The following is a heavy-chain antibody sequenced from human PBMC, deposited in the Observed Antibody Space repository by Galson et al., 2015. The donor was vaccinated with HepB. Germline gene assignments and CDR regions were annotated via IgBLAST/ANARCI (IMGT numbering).Heavy chain of an antibody. D-gene: IGHD3-10*01. J-gene: IGHJ4*02. Sequence: SGAEVKKPGESLRLSCAASGFTFSSYSMNWVRQAPGKGLEWVSYISSSSSTIYYADSVKGRFTISRDNAKNSLYLQMNSLRAEDTAVYYCARDQRGYYGSGDYWGQGTLVTVSS. CDR2: ISSSSSTI. V-gene: IGHV3-48*01. CDR3: ARDQRGYYGSGDY. CDR1: GFTFSSYS.